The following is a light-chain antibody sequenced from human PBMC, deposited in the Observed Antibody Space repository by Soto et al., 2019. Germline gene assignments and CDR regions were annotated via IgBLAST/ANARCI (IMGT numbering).Light chain of an antibody. Sequence: DIQMTQSPSTLSGSVGDRVTITCRASQTISSWLAWYQQKPGKAPKLLIYAASTLQSGVPSRFSGSGYGTEFTLTISSLQPDDFASYYCQKLHNFPLTFGQGTRLEIK. CDR3: QKLHNFPLT. J-gene: IGKJ5*01. CDR1: QTISSW. CDR2: AAS. V-gene: IGKV1-5*01.